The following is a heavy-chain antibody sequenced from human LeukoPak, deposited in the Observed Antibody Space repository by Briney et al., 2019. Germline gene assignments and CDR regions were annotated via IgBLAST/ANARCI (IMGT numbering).Heavy chain of an antibody. CDR2: ISASGGST. D-gene: IGHD5-24*01. CDR1: GFTFRDYA. CDR3: ARGYNNDDWFDA. V-gene: IGHV3-23*01. J-gene: IGHJ5*02. Sequence: GGSLRLSCAASGFTFRDYAMHWVHPAPGKGLEWVSAISASGGSTYYADSVKGRFTISRDNSKNTLYLQMNRLSAEDTAVFYCARGYNNDDWFDAASQGTSVTVPS.